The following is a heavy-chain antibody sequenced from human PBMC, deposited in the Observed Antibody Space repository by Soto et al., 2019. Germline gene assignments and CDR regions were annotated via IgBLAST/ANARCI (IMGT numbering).Heavy chain of an antibody. D-gene: IGHD1-20*01. CDR3: ARTRITSTAATFDP. J-gene: IGHJ5*02. Sequence: SETLSLTCTVSGGSLSTDYWRWIRQPPGKGLEWIVYMSYSGSSNYNPSLKSRVTMSVDTSKNQVSLKLSSVTAADTAVYYCARTRITSTAATFDPWGQGTLLTVSS. V-gene: IGHV4-59*01. CDR2: MSYSGSS. CDR1: GGSLSTDY.